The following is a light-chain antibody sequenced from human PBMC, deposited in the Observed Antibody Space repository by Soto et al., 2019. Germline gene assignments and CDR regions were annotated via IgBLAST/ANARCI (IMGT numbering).Light chain of an antibody. V-gene: IGKV3D-15*01. CDR3: QQYNSWPPIT. CDR2: GAS. J-gene: IGKJ5*01. Sequence: VLTQSPASLSLSPGERATLSCRASQSVDSYLVWYQQKPGQAPRLLIFGASNRATGIPDRFSGGGSGTEFTLTISSLQSEDFVVYYCQQYNSWPPITFGHGTRLEI. CDR1: QSVDSY.